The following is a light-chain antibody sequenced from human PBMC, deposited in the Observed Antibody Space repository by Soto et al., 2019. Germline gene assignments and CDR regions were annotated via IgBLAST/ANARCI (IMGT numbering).Light chain of an antibody. V-gene: IGLV2-11*01. CDR3: CSYAGTYTLF. CDR2: DVS. Sequence: QSALTQPRSVSGSPGQSVTISCTGTSSDVGAYNYVSWYQNHPGKAPKLIIYDVSQRPSGVPDRFSASKSGDTASLTISGLQAEDEAEYYCCSYAGTYTLFFGGGTKLTVL. CDR1: SSDVGAYNY. J-gene: IGLJ2*01.